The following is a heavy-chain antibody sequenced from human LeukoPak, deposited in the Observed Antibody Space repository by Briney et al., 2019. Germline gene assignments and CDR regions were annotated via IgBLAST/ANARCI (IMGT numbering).Heavy chain of an antibody. Sequence: PGGSLRLSCAASGFTVSSNYMSWVRQAPGKGLEWVSVIYSGGSTYYADSVKGRFTISRGNSKNTLYLQMNSLRAEDTAVYYCARVVLWDDFWSGYLNPWGQGTLVTVSS. CDR2: IYSGGST. D-gene: IGHD3-3*01. V-gene: IGHV3-53*01. J-gene: IGHJ5*02. CDR1: GFTVSSNY. CDR3: ARVVLWDDFWSGYLNP.